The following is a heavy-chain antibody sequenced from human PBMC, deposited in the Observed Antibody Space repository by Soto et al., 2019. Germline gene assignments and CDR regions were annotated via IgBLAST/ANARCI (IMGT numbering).Heavy chain of an antibody. CDR1: GYTFTSYG. CDR2: ISAYNGNT. V-gene: IGHV1-18*04. J-gene: IGHJ4*02. Sequence: ASVKNSCKASGYTFTSYGISWVRQAPGQGLEWMGWISAYNGNTNYAQKLQGRVTMTTDTSTSTAYMELRSLRSDDTAVYYCARDVHDILTGHYSVDYWGQGTLVTVSS. D-gene: IGHD3-9*01. CDR3: ARDVHDILTGHYSVDY.